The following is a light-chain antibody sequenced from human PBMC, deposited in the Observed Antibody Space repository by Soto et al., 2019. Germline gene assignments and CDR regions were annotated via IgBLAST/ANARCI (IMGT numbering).Light chain of an antibody. V-gene: IGKV1-6*01. CDR2: AAS. CDR3: LQDYTYPLT. Sequence: ALQMTQSPSSLSASVGDRVTITCWASQGIRNDLGWYQQKPGKAPKLLIYAASSLQSGVPSRFSGSGSGTDFTLTISSLQPEDFATYYCLQDYTYPLTFGGGTKVEI. CDR1: QGIRND. J-gene: IGKJ4*01.